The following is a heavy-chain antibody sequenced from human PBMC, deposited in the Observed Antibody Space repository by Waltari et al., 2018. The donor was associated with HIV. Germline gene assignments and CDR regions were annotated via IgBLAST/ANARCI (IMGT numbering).Heavy chain of an antibody. V-gene: IGHV3-30*18. Sequence: QVQLEESGGGVVQSGRSLSLTCVASGFNFSTFGLHWVRQAPGKGLEWVAVISYDGHNKQYADSVKGRFTISRDNSNSTLFLQMSSLRPDDTAVYYCAKDLVTRGFFYFYGMHVWGQGTTVTVSS. J-gene: IGHJ6*02. CDR3: AKDLVTRGFFYFYGMHV. D-gene: IGHD3-10*01. CDR2: ISYDGHNK. CDR1: GFNFSTFG.